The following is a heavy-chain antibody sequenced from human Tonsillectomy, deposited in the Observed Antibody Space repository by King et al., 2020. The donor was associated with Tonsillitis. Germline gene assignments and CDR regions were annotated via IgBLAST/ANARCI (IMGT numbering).Heavy chain of an antibody. Sequence: QLVQSGAEVKKPGSSVKVSCKASGGTFSSYAISLVRQAPGQGLEWIGGIIPIFGTAIYAQKFQGRVTITADESTSTAYMELSSLRSDDTAVYYCARDTSSYYGSGSFYSSTYWGQGTLVTVSP. V-gene: IGHV1-69*01. D-gene: IGHD3-10*01. J-gene: IGHJ4*02. CDR1: GGTFSSYA. CDR2: IIPIFGTA. CDR3: ARDTSSYYGSGSFYSSTY.